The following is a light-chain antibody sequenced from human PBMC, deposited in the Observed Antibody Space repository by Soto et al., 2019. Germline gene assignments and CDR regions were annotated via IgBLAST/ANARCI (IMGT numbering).Light chain of an antibody. J-gene: IGLJ2*01. CDR2: EVN. CDR3: SSYAGSSLV. CDR1: SRDVGAYNY. V-gene: IGLV2-8*01. Sequence: QSALTQPPSASGSPGQSVTISCTGTSRDVGAYNYVSWYQQHPGKAPKLMIYEVNKRPSGVPDRFSGSKSGNTASLTVSGLQAEDEADYYCSSYAGSSLVFGGGTQLTVL.